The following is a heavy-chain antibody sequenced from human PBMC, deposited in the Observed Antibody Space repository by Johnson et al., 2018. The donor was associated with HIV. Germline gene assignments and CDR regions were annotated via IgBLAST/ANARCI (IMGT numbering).Heavy chain of an antibody. CDR1: GFTFRSYG. Sequence: VQLVESGGGVVQPGRSLRLSCAASGFTFRSYGMHWVRQAPGKGLEWVADSVKGRFTISRDNSKNTLYLQMNSLKTEDTAVYYCTTDFPPSVRGYSYGNGHEPHAFDIWGQGTMVTVSS. D-gene: IGHD5-18*01. J-gene: IGHJ3*02. V-gene: IGHV3-33*01. CDR3: TTDFPPSVRGYSYGNGHEPHAFDI.